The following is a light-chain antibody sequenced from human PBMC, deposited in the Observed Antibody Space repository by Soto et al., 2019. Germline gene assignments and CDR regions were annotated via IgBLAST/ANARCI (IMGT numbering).Light chain of an antibody. V-gene: IGKV1-8*01. CDR2: AAS. Sequence: AIRMTQSPSSFSASTGDRVTITCRASQGISSYLAWYQQKPGKALKLLIYAASTLQSGVPSRFSGSGSGTDFTLTISCLQSEDFATYYCQKYYSYPFGGGTKVEIK. J-gene: IGKJ4*01. CDR1: QGISSY. CDR3: QKYYSYP.